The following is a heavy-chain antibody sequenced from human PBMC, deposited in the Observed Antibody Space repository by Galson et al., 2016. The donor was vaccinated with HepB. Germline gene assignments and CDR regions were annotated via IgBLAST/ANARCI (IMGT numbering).Heavy chain of an antibody. V-gene: IGHV3-66*01. CDR2: IYSGGST. J-gene: IGHJ4*02. CDR3: ARSWGRGSQTYPLEH. CDR1: GFTVNKNY. D-gene: IGHD1-26*01. Sequence: SLRLSCAASGFTVNKNYMTWVRQAPGKGLEWLSVIYSGGSTYYADSVKGRFTISRDNSKNTVFLQMNSLRAEDTAVYYCARSWGRGSQTYPLEHWGQGTLVTVSS.